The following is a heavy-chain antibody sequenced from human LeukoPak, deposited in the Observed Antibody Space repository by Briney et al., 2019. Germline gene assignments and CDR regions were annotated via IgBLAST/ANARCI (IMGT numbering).Heavy chain of an antibody. V-gene: IGHV3-74*01. CDR2: INGDGSSI. J-gene: IGHJ4*02. D-gene: IGHD3-10*01. CDR1: GFTFSSYW. Sequence: GGSLRLSCAASGFTFSSYWMHWVCQAPGKGLVWVSRINGDGSSITYADSVKGRLTISRDNAKNTLYLQMNSLRGEDTAVYYCTRDRYYTMDYWGQGTLVTVSS. CDR3: TRDRYYTMDY.